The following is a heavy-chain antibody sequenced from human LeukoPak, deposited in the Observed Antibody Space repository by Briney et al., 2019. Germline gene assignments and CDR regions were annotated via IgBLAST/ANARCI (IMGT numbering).Heavy chain of an antibody. V-gene: IGHV1-18*01. CDR3: AKMGASSGYSPIDY. CDR1: GHSFTSYG. D-gene: IGHD3-22*01. CDR2: ISTYDGNK. J-gene: IGHJ4*02. Sequence: ASVKLSCTASGHSFTSYGFSWVRQAPGQGLEWMGWISTYDGNKNYAQKVQDRVTMTTDSSTSTAYMELRTLRSDDTAVYYCAKMGASSGYSPIDYWGQGTLVTVSS.